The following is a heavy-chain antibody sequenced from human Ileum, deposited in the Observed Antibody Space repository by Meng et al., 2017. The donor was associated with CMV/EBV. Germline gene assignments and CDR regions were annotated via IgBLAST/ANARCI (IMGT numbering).Heavy chain of an antibody. J-gene: IGHJ4*02. CDR1: GFTFNGFD. CDR2: ISGSGLTT. CDR3: ATGADLPTFWNGFAY. Sequence: GGSLRLSCSASGFTFNGFDMSWVRQAPGKRLEWVSSISGSGLTTFYSDAVKGRFSISRDNSRNTLYLQINSLRSDDTAVYYCATGADLPTFWNGFAYWGQGAVVTVSS. V-gene: IGHV3-23*01. D-gene: IGHD3-3*01.